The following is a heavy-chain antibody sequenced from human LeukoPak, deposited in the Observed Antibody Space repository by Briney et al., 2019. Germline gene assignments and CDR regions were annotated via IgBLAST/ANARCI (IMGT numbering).Heavy chain of an antibody. J-gene: IGHJ4*02. CDR3: TSDTFGKYDS. CDR2: CNPDGSDT. CDR1: GFTFSHYW. V-gene: IGHV3-74*01. Sequence: GGSLRLTCAASGFTFSHYWMHWVRQGLGKGLEWVARCNPDGSDTTYADSVKGRFTISRDNAKNILYLQMNSLRVEDTALYYCTSDTFGKYDSWGQGTLATVSS. D-gene: IGHD3-10*01.